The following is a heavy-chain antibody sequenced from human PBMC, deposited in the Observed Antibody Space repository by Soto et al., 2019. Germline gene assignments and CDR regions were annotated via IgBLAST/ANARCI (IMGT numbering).Heavy chain of an antibody. Sequence: GASVKVSCKASGGTFSSYAISWGRQAPGQGLEGMGGIIPIFGTANYAQKFQGRVTITADESTSTAYMEMSSLRSEDTAVYYCAKDLGGYYYGSGSPHLGGFDYWGQGTLVTVSS. V-gene: IGHV1-69*13. CDR2: IIPIFGTA. CDR1: GGTFSSYA. D-gene: IGHD3-10*01. CDR3: AKDLGGYYYGSGSPHLGGFDY. J-gene: IGHJ4*02.